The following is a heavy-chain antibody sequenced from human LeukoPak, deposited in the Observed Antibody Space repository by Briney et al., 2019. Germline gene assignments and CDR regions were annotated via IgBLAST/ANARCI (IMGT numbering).Heavy chain of an antibody. D-gene: IGHD3-3*01. CDR2: FDPEDGET. Sequence: GASVKVSCKVSGYTLTELSMHWVRQAPGKGLEWMGGFDPEDGETIYAQKFQGRVTMTENTSTDTAYMELSSLRSEDTAVYYCATSPTFLEWNGPDGDYWGQGTLVTVSS. CDR1: GYTLTELS. V-gene: IGHV1-24*01. CDR3: ATSPTFLEWNGPDGDY. J-gene: IGHJ4*02.